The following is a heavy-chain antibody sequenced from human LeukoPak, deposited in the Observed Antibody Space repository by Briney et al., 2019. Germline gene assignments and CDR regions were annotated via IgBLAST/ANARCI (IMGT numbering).Heavy chain of an antibody. CDR1: GGSISSYY. CDR2: IYTSGST. CDR3: ARVKASSTSWTFDQ. D-gene: IGHD2-2*01. J-gene: IGHJ4*02. Sequence: SETLSLTCTVSGGSISSYYWSWIRQPAGKGLEWIGRIYTSGSTNYNPSLNSRLTMSIDTSKNQFSLTLKSVTATDTAVYYCARVKASSTSWTFDQWGQGALVTVSS. V-gene: IGHV4-4*07.